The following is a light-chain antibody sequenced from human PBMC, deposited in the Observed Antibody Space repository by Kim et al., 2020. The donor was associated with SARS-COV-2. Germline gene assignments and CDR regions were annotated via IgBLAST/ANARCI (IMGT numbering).Light chain of an antibody. CDR2: DVT. V-gene: IGLV2-11*01. CDR3: CSYARTSVI. CDR1: FSDVGSYSY. Sequence: QSALTQPRSVSGSPGQSVTISCTGTFSDVGSYSYVSWYQQHPGKVPKLIIYDVTKRPSGVPGRFSGSKSDTTASLTISGLQADDEADYYCCSYARTSVIFGGGTKVTVL. J-gene: IGLJ2*01.